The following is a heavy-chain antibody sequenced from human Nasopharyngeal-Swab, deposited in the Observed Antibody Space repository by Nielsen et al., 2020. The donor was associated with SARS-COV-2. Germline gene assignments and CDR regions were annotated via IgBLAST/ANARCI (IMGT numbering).Heavy chain of an antibody. CDR3: ARGATIFGVVLGDSYGMDV. D-gene: IGHD3-3*01. CDR2: TRNKANSYTT. CDR1: GFTFSDHY. J-gene: IGHJ6*02. V-gene: IGHV3-72*01. Sequence: GESLKISCAASGFTFSDHYMDWVRQAPGKGLVWVGRTRNKANSYTTEYAVSVKGRFTISRDDSENSVYLQMNSLKTEDTAVYYCARGATIFGVVLGDSYGMDVWGQGTTVTVSS.